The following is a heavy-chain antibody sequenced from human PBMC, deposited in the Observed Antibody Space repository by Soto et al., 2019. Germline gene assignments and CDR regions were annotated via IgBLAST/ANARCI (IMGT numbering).Heavy chain of an antibody. J-gene: IGHJ4*02. CDR2: ISSRSSEI. CDR3: ARGDGAVGAAIDI. D-gene: IGHD2-15*01. V-gene: IGHV3-11*06. Sequence: GGSLRLSCVVSGFTFSDHYMNWVRQAPGKGLQWVAYISSRSSEINYADPVKGRFTISRDNAKNSVFLHMTSLTAEDTGVYFCARGDGAVGAAIDIWGRGTLVTV. CDR1: GFTFSDHY.